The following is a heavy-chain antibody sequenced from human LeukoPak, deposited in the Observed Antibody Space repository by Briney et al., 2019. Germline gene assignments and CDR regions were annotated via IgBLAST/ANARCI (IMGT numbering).Heavy chain of an antibody. CDR1: GYRFINYW. CDR2: IYAGDSDT. D-gene: IGHD3-10*01. CDR3: ARRGVRDWFDL. Sequence: GESLKISFKGSGYRFINYWIAWVRQMPGKGLEWMGIIYAGDSDTRYSPSFQGHVTISADKSINTAYLQWSSLKASDNAMYYCARRGVRDWFDLWGQGTLVTVSS. V-gene: IGHV5-51*01. J-gene: IGHJ5*02.